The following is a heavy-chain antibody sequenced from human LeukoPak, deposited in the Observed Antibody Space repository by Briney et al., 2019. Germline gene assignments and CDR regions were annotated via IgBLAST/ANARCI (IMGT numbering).Heavy chain of an antibody. Sequence: GGSLRLSCAASGFTVSSNYMSWVRQAPGKGLEWVSVIYSGGSTYYADSVKGRFTISRDNAKNSLYLQMNSLRGEDTAVYYCARGSDILTGYPENAFDIWGQGTMVTVSS. V-gene: IGHV3-53*01. J-gene: IGHJ3*02. CDR2: IYSGGST. CDR1: GFTVSSNY. D-gene: IGHD3-9*01. CDR3: ARGSDILTGYPENAFDI.